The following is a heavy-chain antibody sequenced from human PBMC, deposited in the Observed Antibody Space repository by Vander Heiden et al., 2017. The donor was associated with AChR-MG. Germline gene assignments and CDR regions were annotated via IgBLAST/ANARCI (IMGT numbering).Heavy chain of an antibody. CDR1: GFTFSSYS. V-gene: IGHV3-21*01. CDR2: ISSSSSYI. J-gene: IGHJ4*02. CDR3: ARDPEVGANENYFDY. D-gene: IGHD1-26*01. Sequence: EVQLVESGGGLVKPGGSLRLSCAASGFTFSSYSMNWVRQAPGKGLEWVSSISSSSSYIYYADSVKGRFTISRDNAKNSLYLQMNSLRAEDTAVYYCARDPEVGANENYFDYWGQGTLVTVSS.